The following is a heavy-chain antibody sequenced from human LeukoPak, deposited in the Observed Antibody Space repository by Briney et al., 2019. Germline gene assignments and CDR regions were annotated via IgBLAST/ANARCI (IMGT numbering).Heavy chain of an antibody. Sequence: GGSLRLSCAASGFTFSSYSVNWVRQAPGKGLEWVSSISSSSSYIYYADSVKGRFTISRDNAKNSLYLQMNSLRAEDTAVYYCAREGSSHYYGMDVWGQGTTVTVSS. CDR3: AREGSSHYYGMDV. J-gene: IGHJ6*02. CDR1: GFTFSSYS. D-gene: IGHD6-13*01. CDR2: ISSSSSYI. V-gene: IGHV3-21*01.